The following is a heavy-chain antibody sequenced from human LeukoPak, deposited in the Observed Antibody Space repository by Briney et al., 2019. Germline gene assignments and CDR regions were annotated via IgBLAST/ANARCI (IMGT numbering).Heavy chain of an antibody. V-gene: IGHV3-48*01. J-gene: IGHJ3*01. CDR3: ARANRPDTEYQPHPGAFDV. D-gene: IGHD2-2*01. CDR2: IFSGTTTI. Sequence: GGSLRLSCAASGFRFSSYSMNWVRQAPGKGLEWVSYIFSGTTTIYYADSVEGRFTISRDNAKNSLYLQMDSLKVEDTAVYYCARANRPDTEYQPHPGAFDVWGQGTMVTVSS. CDR1: GFRFSSYS.